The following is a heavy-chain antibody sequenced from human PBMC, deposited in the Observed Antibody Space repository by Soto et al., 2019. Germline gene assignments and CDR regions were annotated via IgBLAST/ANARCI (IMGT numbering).Heavy chain of an antibody. Sequence: EVQLVESGGDLVQREGSLRLSCVASGFTFSVYSMNWVRQAPGKGLEWFSYITSDTKTIKYADSVKDRFTISRDNAKNSVYLQMNSLRDEDTAVYYCARSVEGHFDYWGQGTVVTVSS. CDR2: ITSDTKTI. CDR3: ARSVEGHFDY. D-gene: IGHD6-19*01. J-gene: IGHJ4*02. CDR1: GFTFSVYS. V-gene: IGHV3-48*02.